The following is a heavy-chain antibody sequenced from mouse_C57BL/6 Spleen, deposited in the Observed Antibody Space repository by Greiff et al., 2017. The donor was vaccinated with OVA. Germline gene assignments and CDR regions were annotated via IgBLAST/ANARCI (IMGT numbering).Heavy chain of an antibody. V-gene: IGHV1-53*01. CDR2: INPSNGGT. Sequence: QVQLQQSGTELVKPGASVKLSCKASGYTFTSYWMHWVKQRPGQGLEWIGNINPSNGGTNYNEKFKSKATLTVDKSSSTAYMQLSSLTSEDSAVYYCARATVVSYAMDYWGQGTSVTVSS. J-gene: IGHJ4*01. CDR1: GYTFTSYW. D-gene: IGHD1-1*01. CDR3: ARATVVSYAMDY.